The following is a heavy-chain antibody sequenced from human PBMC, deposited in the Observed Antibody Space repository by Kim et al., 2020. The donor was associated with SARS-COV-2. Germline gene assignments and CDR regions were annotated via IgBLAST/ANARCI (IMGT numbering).Heavy chain of an antibody. CDR2: ISYDGSNK. V-gene: IGHV3-30-3*01. J-gene: IGHJ4*02. Sequence: GGSLRLSCAASGFTFSSYAMHWVRQAPGKGLEWVAVISYDGSNKYYADSVKGRFTISRDNSKNTLYLQMNSLRAEDTAVYYCARDIHDFWSGCFDYWGQG. D-gene: IGHD3-3*01. CDR3: ARDIHDFWSGCFDY. CDR1: GFTFSSYA.